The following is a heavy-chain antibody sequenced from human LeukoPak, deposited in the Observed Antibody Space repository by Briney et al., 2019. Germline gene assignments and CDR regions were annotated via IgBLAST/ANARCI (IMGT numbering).Heavy chain of an antibody. Sequence: ASVKVSCKSSGFTFTDHYIHWVRQGPGQGLEWMGYIGPHSTFTSSPQEFQGRATMTRDASMSTAYMELTRLTSDDTAVYYCVREGEGPLSKDFDYWGQGTLVTVSS. V-gene: IGHV1-2*02. CDR1: GFTFTDHY. D-gene: IGHD2/OR15-2a*01. CDR3: VREGEGPLSKDFDY. J-gene: IGHJ4*02. CDR2: IGPHSTFT.